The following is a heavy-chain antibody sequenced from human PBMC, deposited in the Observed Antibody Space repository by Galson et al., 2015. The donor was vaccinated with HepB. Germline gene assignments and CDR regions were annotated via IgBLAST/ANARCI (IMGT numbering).Heavy chain of an antibody. CDR3: AKVPDYDYVWGSYRPFDY. Sequence: SLRLSCAASGFTFSSYAMSWVRQAPGKGLEWVSAISGSGGSTYYADSVKGRFTISRDNSKNTLYLQMNSLRAEDTAVYYCAKVPDYDYVWGSYRPFDYWGQGTLVTVSS. CDR1: GFTFSSYA. CDR2: ISGSGGST. V-gene: IGHV3-23*01. D-gene: IGHD3-16*02. J-gene: IGHJ4*02.